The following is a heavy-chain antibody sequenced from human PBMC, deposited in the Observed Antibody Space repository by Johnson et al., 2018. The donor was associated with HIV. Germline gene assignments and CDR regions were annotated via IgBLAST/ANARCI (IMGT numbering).Heavy chain of an antibody. J-gene: IGHJ3*02. Sequence: VQLVESGGGLVQPGGSLRLSCGASGFSVSNNYMNWVRQAPGKGLEWVSVIYSGGSTYYADSVRGRFTISRDNSRNTLYLQMNSLRTEDTALYYCAKDRQATSTLGAFDIWGQGNMVIVSS. CDR2: IYSGGST. V-gene: IGHV3-66*01. CDR3: AKDRQATSTLGAFDI. D-gene: IGHD5-24*01. CDR1: GFSVSNNY.